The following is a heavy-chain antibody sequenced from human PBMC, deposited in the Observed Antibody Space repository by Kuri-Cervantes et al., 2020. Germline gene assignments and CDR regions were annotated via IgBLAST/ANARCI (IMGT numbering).Heavy chain of an antibody. Sequence: GGSLRLSCAASGFTFSSYSMNWVRQAPGKGLEWVSSISSSSSYIYYADSVRGRFTISRDNSKNTLYLQLNSLRAEDTAMYYCAKVWGGGDYYDHWGQGTLVTVSS. V-gene: IGHV3-21*01. J-gene: IGHJ4*02. D-gene: IGHD2-21*01. CDR2: ISSSSSYI. CDR3: AKVWGGGDYYDH. CDR1: GFTFSSYS.